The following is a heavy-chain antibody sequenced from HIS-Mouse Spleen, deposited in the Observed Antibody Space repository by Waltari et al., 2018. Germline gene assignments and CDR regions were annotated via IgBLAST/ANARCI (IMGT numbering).Heavy chain of an antibody. Sequence: QLQLQESGPGLVKPSETLSLTCTVSGGSISSSSYYWGWIRQPPGKGLEWIGSIYYSGSNYSNPSLKSRVTISVDTSKNQFSRKLSSVTAADTAVYYCAREIPYSSSWYDWYFDLWGRGTLVTVSS. CDR2: IYYSGSN. CDR1: GGSISSSSYY. D-gene: IGHD6-13*01. J-gene: IGHJ2*01. CDR3: AREIPYSSSWYDWYFDL. V-gene: IGHV4-39*07.